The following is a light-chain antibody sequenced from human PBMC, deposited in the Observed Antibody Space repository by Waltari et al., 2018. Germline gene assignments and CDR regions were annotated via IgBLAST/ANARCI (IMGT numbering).Light chain of an antibody. CDR1: SSDVGGYNY. CDR3: SSYTSSSTLVV. J-gene: IGLJ2*01. Sequence: QSALTQPASVSGSPGQSITISCTGTSSDVGGYNYVSWYQQHPGKAPKLMIYDVSNRPSGVSNRFSGSKSVNTASLTISGLQAEDEAEYYCSSYTSSSTLVVFGGGTKLTVL. CDR2: DVS. V-gene: IGLV2-14*01.